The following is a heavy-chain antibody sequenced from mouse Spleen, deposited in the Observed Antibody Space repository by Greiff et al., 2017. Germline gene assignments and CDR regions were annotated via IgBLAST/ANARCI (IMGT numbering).Heavy chain of an antibody. CDR1: GFTFSDYG. J-gene: IGHJ2*01. D-gene: IGHD1-1*01. Sequence: EVKLMESGGGLVKPGGSLKLSCAASGFTFSDYGMHWVRQAPEKGLEWVAYISSGSSTIYYADTVKGRFTISRDNAKNTLFLQMTSLRSEDTAMYYCARGGYYYGSSYDYWGQGTTLTVSS. CDR2: ISSGSSTI. V-gene: IGHV5-17*01. CDR3: ARGGYYYGSSYDY.